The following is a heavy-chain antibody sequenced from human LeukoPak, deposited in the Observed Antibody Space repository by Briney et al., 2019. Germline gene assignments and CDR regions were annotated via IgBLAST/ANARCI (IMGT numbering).Heavy chain of an antibody. CDR2: IYYSGST. Sequence: SETLSLTCTVSGGSISSYYWSWIRQPPVKGLEWIGYIYYSGSTNYNPSLKSRVTISVDTSKNQFSLKLSSVTAADTAVYYCASAIAAAGTFDYWGQGTLVTVSS. V-gene: IGHV4-59*08. CDR1: GGSISSYY. CDR3: ASAIAAAGTFDY. J-gene: IGHJ4*02. D-gene: IGHD6-13*01.